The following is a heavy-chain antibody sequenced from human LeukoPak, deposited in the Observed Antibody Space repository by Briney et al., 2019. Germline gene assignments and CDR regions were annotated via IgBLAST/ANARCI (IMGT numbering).Heavy chain of an antibody. J-gene: IGHJ4*02. V-gene: IGHV3-23*01. D-gene: IGHD1-26*01. CDR3: AKVGDSGSYYRYFDY. Sequence: GGSLRLSCAASGFTFTTYAMTWVRQAPGKGLEWVSAISGSGGSTYYADSVKGRFTISRDNSKNTLYLQMNSLRAEDTAVYYCAKVGDSGSYYRYFDYWGQGTLVTVSS. CDR2: ISGSGGST. CDR1: GFTFTTYA.